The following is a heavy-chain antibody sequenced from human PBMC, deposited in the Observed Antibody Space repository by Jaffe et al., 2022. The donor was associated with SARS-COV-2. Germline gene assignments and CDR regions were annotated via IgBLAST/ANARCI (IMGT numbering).Heavy chain of an antibody. V-gene: IGHV3-23*01. J-gene: IGHJ4*02. Sequence: EVQLLESGGGLVQPGGSLRLSCAASGFTFSNSAMSWVRQAPGKGLEWVSTISGSGGSTYYADSVKGRFTISRDNSKNTLYLQVNSLRAEDTAVYYCAKDFAGESDYWGQGTLVTVSS. CDR3: AKDFAGESDY. CDR2: ISGSGGST. CDR1: GFTFSNSA. D-gene: IGHD3-10*01.